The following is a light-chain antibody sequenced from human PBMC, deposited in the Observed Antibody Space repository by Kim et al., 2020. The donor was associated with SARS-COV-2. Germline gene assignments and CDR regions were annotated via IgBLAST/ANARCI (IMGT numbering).Light chain of an antibody. V-gene: IGKV1-33*01. J-gene: IGKJ5*01. Sequence: ASVGDRVTITCQASQDNKKHLNWYQQKSGKAPKVLIHDATNLEAGVPSRFSGSGSGTDFTFTISTLQPEDIATYFCQQFDDRPITFGQGTRLEIK. CDR1: QDNKKH. CDR3: QQFDDRPIT. CDR2: DAT.